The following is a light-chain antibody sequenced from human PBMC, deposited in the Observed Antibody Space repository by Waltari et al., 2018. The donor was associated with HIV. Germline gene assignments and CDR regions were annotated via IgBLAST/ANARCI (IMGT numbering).Light chain of an antibody. V-gene: IGKV3-20*01. CDR3: QQYGASPFT. Sequence: IVLTQSPGTLSVSPGERATLSCRASQTVNDAYLAWYQQRPGQSPILLIYGSSSRATVVPTRFSGSGSGTDFTLTISGLEPEDFAVYYCQQYGASPFTFGPGTKVEVK. CDR2: GSS. J-gene: IGKJ3*01. CDR1: QTVNDAY.